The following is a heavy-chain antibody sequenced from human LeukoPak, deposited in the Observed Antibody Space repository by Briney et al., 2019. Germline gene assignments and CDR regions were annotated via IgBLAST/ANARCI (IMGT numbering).Heavy chain of an antibody. Sequence: GGSLRLSCAASGFTFSSYSMNWVRQAPGKGLEWVSSISSSSSYIYYADSVKGRFTISRDNAKNSLYLQMNSLRAEDTAVYYCAKESESGYNWNDGLDYWGQGTLVTVSS. D-gene: IGHD1-20*01. V-gene: IGHV3-21*04. CDR2: ISSSSSYI. CDR3: AKESESGYNWNDGLDY. J-gene: IGHJ4*02. CDR1: GFTFSSYS.